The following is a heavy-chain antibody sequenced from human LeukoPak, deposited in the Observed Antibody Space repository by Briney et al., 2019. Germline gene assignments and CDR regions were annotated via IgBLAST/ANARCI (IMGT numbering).Heavy chain of an antibody. CDR1: GFTVSSYA. CDR2: IRPGTTTT. D-gene: IGHD3-22*01. J-gene: IGHJ4*02. Sequence: GGSLRLSCAASGFTVSSYAINWVRQAPGKGLEWLSNIRPGTTTTYYADSVKGRFTISRDNAKNSVYLQMNSLRAEDTAVYYCAKEGAQIITMIVVVITGFDYWGQGTLVTVSS. CDR3: AKEGAQIITMIVVVITGFDY. V-gene: IGHV3-48*04.